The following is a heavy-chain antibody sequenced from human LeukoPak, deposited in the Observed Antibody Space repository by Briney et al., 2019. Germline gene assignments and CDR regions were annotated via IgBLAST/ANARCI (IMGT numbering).Heavy chain of an antibody. Sequence: SETLSLTCTVSGGSVSRGGYYWNWIRQHPGKGLEWIGFTSYSEGTYYNPSLMSRITISVDISQNQFSLKMRDVTVADTAVYFCATADWESFYFDSWGQGALVAVSS. CDR3: ATADWESFYFDS. CDR2: TSYSEGT. CDR1: GGSVSRGGYY. V-gene: IGHV4-31*03. J-gene: IGHJ4*02. D-gene: IGHD1-26*01.